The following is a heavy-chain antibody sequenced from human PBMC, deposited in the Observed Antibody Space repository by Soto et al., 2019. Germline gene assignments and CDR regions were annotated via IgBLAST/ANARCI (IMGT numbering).Heavy chain of an antibody. V-gene: IGHV3-48*01. CDR1: GFTFSSYS. J-gene: IGHJ3*02. CDR3: ARVAIVATTDAFDI. D-gene: IGHD5-12*01. Sequence: GGSLRLSCAASGFTFSSYSMNWVRQAPGKGLEWVSYISSSSSTIYYADSVKGRFTISRDNAKNSLYLQMNSLRAEDTAVYYCARVAIVATTDAFDIWGQGTMVTVS. CDR2: ISSSSSTI.